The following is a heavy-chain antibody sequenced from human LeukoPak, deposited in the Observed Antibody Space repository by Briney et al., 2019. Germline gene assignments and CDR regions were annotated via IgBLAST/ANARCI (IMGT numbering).Heavy chain of an antibody. CDR1: GGSISSDH. D-gene: IGHD6-19*01. J-gene: IGHJ4*02. Sequence: SETLSLTCTVSGGSISSDHWNWIRQPPGKGLEWIGSIYYSGSTYYNPSLKSRVSISVDTSKDQFSLKLSSVTAADTAVYYCARHRDSSGWDDFDYWGQGTLVTVSS. CDR3: ARHRDSSGWDDFDY. CDR2: IYYSGST. V-gene: IGHV4-39*01.